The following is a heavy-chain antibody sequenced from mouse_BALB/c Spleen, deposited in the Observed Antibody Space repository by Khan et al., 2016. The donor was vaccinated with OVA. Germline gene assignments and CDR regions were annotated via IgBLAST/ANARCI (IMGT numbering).Heavy chain of an antibody. V-gene: IGHV9-3-1*01. CDR1: GYTFTNYG. J-gene: IGHJ4*01. D-gene: IGHD1-3*01. CDR3: TRPPHFSYILVY. Sequence: QIQLVQSGPELKKPGETVKISCKASGYTFTNYGMNWVKPAPGKALKWMGWISTYTGEPTYADDFKGRFAFSLETSASTAYLQINNLKNEDTATXFCTRPPHFSYILVYWGQGTSVTVSS. CDR2: ISTYTGEP.